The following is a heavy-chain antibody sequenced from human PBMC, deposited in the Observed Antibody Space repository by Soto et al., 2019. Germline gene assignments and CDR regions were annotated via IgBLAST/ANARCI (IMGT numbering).Heavy chain of an antibody. V-gene: IGHV3-13*01. CDR1: GFTFGSYD. D-gene: IGHD5-12*01. J-gene: IGHJ4*02. Sequence: ESGGGLVQPGRSLRLSCAASGFTFGSYDMHWVRQSTRKGLEWVSTIDIAGDTYYPGSVKGRFTISRENAKNSLYLQMNSLRAEDTAVYYCARAFSSGSEQWGFVAYWGQGTLVTVSS. CDR2: IDIAGDT. CDR3: ARAFSSGSEQWGFVAY.